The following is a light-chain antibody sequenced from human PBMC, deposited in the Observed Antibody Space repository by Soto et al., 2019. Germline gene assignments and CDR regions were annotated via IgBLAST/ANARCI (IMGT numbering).Light chain of an antibody. Sequence: QSVLTQPASVSGSPGQSITISCTGTSSDVGSYNLVSWYQQHPGKAPKLMIYEGNKRPSGVSNRFSASKSGNTASLTISGLQAEDEADYYCCAYAGSNTSVFGGGTKVTVL. CDR2: EGN. J-gene: IGLJ2*01. V-gene: IGLV2-23*01. CDR3: CAYAGSNTSV. CDR1: SSDVGSYNL.